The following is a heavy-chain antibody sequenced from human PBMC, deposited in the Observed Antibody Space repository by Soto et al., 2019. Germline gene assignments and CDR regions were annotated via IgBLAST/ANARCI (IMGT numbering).Heavy chain of an antibody. CDR3: SREPSAVVSLDY. J-gene: IGHJ4*02. CDR2: INPNSVYT. V-gene: IGHV1-2*02. Sequence: ASVKVYCKASGYIFTAYSMHWVRQAPGQVLEWLGWINPNSVYTIYAQKFQYRVTMTCDTSVSTAYLELSSLSSDDTALYYCSREPSAVVSLDYWGQETLVTVSS. CDR1: GYIFTAYS. D-gene: IGHD1-26*01.